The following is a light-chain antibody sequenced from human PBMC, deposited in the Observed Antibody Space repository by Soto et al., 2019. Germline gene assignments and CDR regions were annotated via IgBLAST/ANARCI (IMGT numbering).Light chain of an antibody. J-gene: IGLJ1*01. V-gene: IGLV2-11*01. CDR2: DVN. CDR1: SSDVGGYNY. Sequence: QSALTQARSVSGSPGQSVTISCAGTSSDVGGYNYVSWYQQHPGKAPKLMIYDVNKRPSGVPDRFSGSKSANTASLTISGLQAEDEADYYCCSYAGSYTYVFGTGTKVTVL. CDR3: CSYAGSYTYV.